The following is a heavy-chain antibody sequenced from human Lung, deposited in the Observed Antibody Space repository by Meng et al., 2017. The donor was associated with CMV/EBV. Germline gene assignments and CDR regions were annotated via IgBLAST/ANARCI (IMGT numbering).Heavy chain of an antibody. D-gene: IGHD2-21*01. J-gene: IGHJ6*02. CDR3: VRYANSHYGMDV. V-gene: IGHV3-7*01. CDR2: IKEDGSGQ. CDR1: GFTFTTFW. Sequence: GGSLRLXXAASGFTFTTFWMTWVRQAPGKGLQWVANIKEDGSGQWYVDSVKGRFTISRDNAKQSVYLQMDSPRVEDTAVYYCVRYANSHYGMDVWGQGTTVTVSS.